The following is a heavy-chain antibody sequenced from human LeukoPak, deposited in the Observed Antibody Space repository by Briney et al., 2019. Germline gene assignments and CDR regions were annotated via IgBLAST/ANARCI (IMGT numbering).Heavy chain of an antibody. J-gene: IGHJ5*02. D-gene: IGHD3-3*01. CDR3: TTDVDDFWSGYNWFDP. V-gene: IGHV3-15*01. Sequence: GGSLRLSCAASGFTFSNAWMSWVRQAPGKGLGWVGRIKSKTDGGTTDYAAPVKGRFTISRDDSKNTLYLQMNSLKTEDTAVYYCTTDVDDFWSGYNWFDPWGQGTLVTVSS. CDR1: GFTFSNAW. CDR2: IKSKTDGGTT.